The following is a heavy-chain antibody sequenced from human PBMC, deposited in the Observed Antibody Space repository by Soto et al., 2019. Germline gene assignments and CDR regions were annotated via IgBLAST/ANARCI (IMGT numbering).Heavy chain of an antibody. J-gene: IGHJ4*02. V-gene: IGHV3-30*18. Sequence: GGSLRLSCATSGFNFRTYGMHWVRQAPGKGLEWVAVISDDGSDQFYADSVKGRFTISRGNSKNTLYLQMNSLTAEDTAVYYCAKGYSSSWQPGYWGQGTLVTVSS. CDR3: AKGYSSSWQPGY. D-gene: IGHD6-13*01. CDR2: ISDDGSDQ. CDR1: GFNFRTYG.